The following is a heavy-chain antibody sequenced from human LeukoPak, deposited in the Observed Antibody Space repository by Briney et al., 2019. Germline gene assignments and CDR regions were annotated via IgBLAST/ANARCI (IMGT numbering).Heavy chain of an antibody. CDR3: ARGLGQQLSYYYYYYMDV. CDR1: GGSISSYY. D-gene: IGHD6-13*01. Sequence: SETLSLTCTVSGGSISSYYWSWIRQPAGKGLEWIGRIYTSGSTNYTPSLKSRVTMSVDTSKNQFSLKLSSVTAADTAVYYCARGLGQQLSYYYYYYMDVWGKGTTVTVSS. CDR2: IYTSGST. J-gene: IGHJ6*03. V-gene: IGHV4-4*07.